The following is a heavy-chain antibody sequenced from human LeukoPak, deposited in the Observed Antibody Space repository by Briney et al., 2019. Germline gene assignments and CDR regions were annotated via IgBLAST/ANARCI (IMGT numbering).Heavy chain of an antibody. CDR1: GYSFTSYW. CDR3: ARPMGYCSGGSCYDNWFDP. Sequence: GESLKISCKGSGYSFTSYWIGWVRQMPGKGLEWMGIIYPGDSDTRYSPSFQGQVTISADKSISTAYLQWSSLKASDTAMYYSARPMGYCSGGSCYDNWFDPWGQGTLVTVSS. D-gene: IGHD2-15*01. V-gene: IGHV5-51*03. CDR2: IYPGDSDT. J-gene: IGHJ5*02.